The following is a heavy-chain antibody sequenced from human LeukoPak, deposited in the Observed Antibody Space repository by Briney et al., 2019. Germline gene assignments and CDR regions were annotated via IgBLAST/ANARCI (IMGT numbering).Heavy chain of an antibody. CDR2: IIPIFGTA. CDR3: ATDNWNDNQGFDY. CDR1: GGTFSSYA. V-gene: IGHV1-69*05. D-gene: IGHD1-20*01. Sequence: SVKVSCKASGGTFSSYAISWVRQAPGQGLEWMGGIIPIFGTANYAQKFQGRVTMTRDMSTSTVYMELSSLRSEDTAVYYCATDNWNDNQGFDYWGQGTLVTVSS. J-gene: IGHJ4*02.